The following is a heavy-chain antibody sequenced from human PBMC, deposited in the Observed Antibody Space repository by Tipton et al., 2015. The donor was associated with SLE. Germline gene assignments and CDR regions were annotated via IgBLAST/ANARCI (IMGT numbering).Heavy chain of an antibody. CDR2: IYYSGST. D-gene: IGHD3-3*01. CDR3: ASPKRITIFGVVHKGDAFDI. J-gene: IGHJ3*02. Sequence: LRLSCTVSGGSISSSSYYWGWIRQPPGKGLEWIGSIYYSGSTYYNPSLKSRVTISVDTSKNQFSLKLSSVTAADTAVYYCASPKRITIFGVVHKGDAFDIWGQGTMVTVSS. CDR1: GGSISSSSYY. V-gene: IGHV4-39*01.